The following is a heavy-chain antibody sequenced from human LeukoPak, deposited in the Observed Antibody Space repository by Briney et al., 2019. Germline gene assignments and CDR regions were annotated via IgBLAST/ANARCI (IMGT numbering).Heavy chain of an antibody. V-gene: IGHV3-30*02. CDR2: ILDDGSNK. J-gene: IGHJ5*02. CDR3: AKCNMITFGGVNNWFDP. D-gene: IGHD3-16*01. Sequence: GGSLRLSCAVSGFTFSSYGMHWVRQAPRKGLEWVAFILDDGSNKYYADSVKGRFTISRDNSKNTLYLQMNSLRAEDTAVYYCAKCNMITFGGVNNWFDPWGQGTLVTVSS. CDR1: GFTFSSYG.